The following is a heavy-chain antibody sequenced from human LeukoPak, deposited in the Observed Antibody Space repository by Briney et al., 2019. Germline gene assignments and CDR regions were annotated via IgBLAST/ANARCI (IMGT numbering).Heavy chain of an antibody. D-gene: IGHD3-3*01. J-gene: IGHJ4*02. Sequence: PGGSLRLSCAASGFTFSSYVMSWVRQAPGKGPEWASAISGSGGSTYYADSVKGRLTISRDNSKNTLYLQMNSLRAEDTAVYYCAKGLPGSGYYYFNYWGQGTLVTVSS. CDR1: GFTFSSYV. CDR3: AKGLPGSGYYYFNY. CDR2: ISGSGGST. V-gene: IGHV3-23*01.